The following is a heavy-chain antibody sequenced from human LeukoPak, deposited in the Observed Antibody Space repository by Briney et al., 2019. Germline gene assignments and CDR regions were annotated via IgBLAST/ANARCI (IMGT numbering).Heavy chain of an antibody. CDR2: IYHSGRT. D-gene: IGHD1-14*01. Sequence: SETLSLTCTVSGYSISSGYYWGWIRQPPGKGLEWIGSIYHSGRTFYNPSLKSRVTISVDTSKNQFSLKLSSVTAADTAVYYCARQTKGGTGRFDPWGQGTLVTVSS. CDR3: ARQTKGGTGRFDP. V-gene: IGHV4-38-2*02. CDR1: GYSISSGYY. J-gene: IGHJ5*02.